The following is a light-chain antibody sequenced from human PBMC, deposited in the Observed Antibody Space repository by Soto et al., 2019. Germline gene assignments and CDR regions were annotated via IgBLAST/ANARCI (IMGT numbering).Light chain of an antibody. CDR1: QSISSY. CDR2: AAS. CDR3: QQSYSTPPT. Sequence: DIQMTQSPSSLSASVGDKVTITCRASQSISSYLNWYQQKPGKAHKLLIYAASSLQSGVPSRFSGSGPGTDFTLTISSLQPEDFATYYCQQSYSTPPTFGQGTKLEIK. V-gene: IGKV1-39*01. J-gene: IGKJ2*01.